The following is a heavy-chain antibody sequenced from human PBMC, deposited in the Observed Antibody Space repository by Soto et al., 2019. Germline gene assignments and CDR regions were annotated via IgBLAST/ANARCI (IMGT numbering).Heavy chain of an antibody. D-gene: IGHD1-7*01. CDR3: APNRSKWNYYNIDY. CDR1: GYTFTSYA. CDR2: INAGNGNT. Sequence: ASVKVSCKASGYTFTSYAMHWVRQAPGQRLEWMGWINAGNGNTKYSQKFQGRVTITRDTSASTAYMELSSLRSEDTAVYYCAPNRSKWNYYNIDYWGQGTLVTVSS. V-gene: IGHV1-3*01. J-gene: IGHJ4*02.